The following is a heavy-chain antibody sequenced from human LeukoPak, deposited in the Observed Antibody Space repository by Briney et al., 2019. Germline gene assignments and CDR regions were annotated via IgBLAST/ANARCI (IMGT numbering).Heavy chain of an antibody. V-gene: IGHV3-11*01. CDR3: AFPAHHWLVRGAFDI. Sequence: GGSLRLSCAASGLTLSDCYMSWIRQAPGKGLGCVAYIYPGGGVIYYADSVKGRFTIFRDNTKNSLYLQMSSLRAEDTAIYYCAFPAHHWLVRGAFDIWGQGTMVTVSS. CDR1: GLTLSDCY. D-gene: IGHD6-19*01. J-gene: IGHJ3*02. CDR2: IYPGGGVI.